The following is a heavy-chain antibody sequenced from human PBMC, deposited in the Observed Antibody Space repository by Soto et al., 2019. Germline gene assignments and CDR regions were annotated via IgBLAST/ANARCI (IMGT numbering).Heavy chain of an antibody. J-gene: IGHJ4*02. Sequence: ASVKVSCKASGYTFTSYAMHWVRQAPGQRLEWMGWINAGNGNTKYSQKFQGRVTITRDTSASTAYMELSSLRSEDTAVYYCAREKTTYDYIWGSYRNDYWGQGTLVTVSS. CDR3: AREKTTYDYIWGSYRNDY. CDR2: INAGNGNT. CDR1: GYTFTSYA. D-gene: IGHD3-16*02. V-gene: IGHV1-3*01.